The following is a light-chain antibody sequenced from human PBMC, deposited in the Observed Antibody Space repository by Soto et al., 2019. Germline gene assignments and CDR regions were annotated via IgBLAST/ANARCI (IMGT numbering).Light chain of an antibody. CDR2: DAS. CDR1: QTVRNNY. Sequence: EVALSLSTKTLSLSPWERATLSCVASQTVRNNYLAWDQQKPGQAPRLLIDDASSRATGIPDRFSGGGSGTDFTLTISLLQAEDGIGYCSAVSTCHLNSFGEVTKL. CDR3: AVSTCHLNS. J-gene: IGKJ1*01. V-gene: IGKV3-20*01.